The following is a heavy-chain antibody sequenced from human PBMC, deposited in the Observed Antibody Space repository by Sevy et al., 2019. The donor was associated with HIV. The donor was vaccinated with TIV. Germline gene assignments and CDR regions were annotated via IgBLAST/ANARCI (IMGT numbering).Heavy chain of an antibody. CDR2: FSRAGRH. V-gene: IGHV3-23*01. CDR3: VKDCGWQVDPDWCFDV. J-gene: IGHJ2*01. CDR1: GFKFSDYG. Sequence: GGSLRLSCTASGFKFSDYGMNWVRQAPGRGLEWVSSFSRAGRHDYGDSVRGRFTISRDNSKNTLFLQMNNLRVDDTAVYYCVKDCGWQVDPDWCFDVWRRVTLVTVSS. D-gene: IGHD2-15*01.